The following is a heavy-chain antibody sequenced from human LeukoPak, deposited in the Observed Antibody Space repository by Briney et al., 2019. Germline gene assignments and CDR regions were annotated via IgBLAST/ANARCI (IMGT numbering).Heavy chain of an antibody. V-gene: IGHV4-39*01. CDR2: IYYSGST. D-gene: IGHD3-3*01. CDR1: GGSISSSSYY. J-gene: IGHJ5*02. CDR3: ASLYYDFWSGYLNWFDP. Sequence: SETLSLTCTVSGGSISSSSYYWGWIRQPPGKGLEWIGSIYYSGSTYYNPSLKSRVTISVDTSKNQFSLKLSSVTAADTAVYYCASLYYDFWSGYLNWFDPWGQGTLVTVSS.